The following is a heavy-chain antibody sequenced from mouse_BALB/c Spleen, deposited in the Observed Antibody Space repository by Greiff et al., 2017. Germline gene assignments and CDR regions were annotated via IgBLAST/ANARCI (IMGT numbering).Heavy chain of an antibody. D-gene: IGHD1-2*01. CDR3: ARDHYYGPWFAY. CDR1: GFTFSSYA. Sequence: EVHLVESGGGLVKPGGSLKLSCAASGFTFSSYAMSWVRQSPEKRLEWVAEISSGGSYTYYPDTVTGRFTISRDNAKNTLYLEMSSLRSEDTAMYYCARDHYYGPWFAYWGQGTLVTVSA. CDR2: ISSGGSYT. J-gene: IGHJ3*01. V-gene: IGHV5-9-4*01.